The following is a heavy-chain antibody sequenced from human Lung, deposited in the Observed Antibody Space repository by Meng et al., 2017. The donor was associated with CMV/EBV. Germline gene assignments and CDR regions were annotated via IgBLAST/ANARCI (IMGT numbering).Heavy chain of an antibody. CDR3: AREAGRDGYATPKFDY. D-gene: IGHD5-24*01. CDR2: IYYTGST. CDR1: GGSIGSGGYD. J-gene: IGHJ4*02. V-gene: IGHV4-31*03. Sequence: VPARGRGPGLVKPSQTLSSTCTVSGGSIGSGGYDWSWIRQHPGKGLEWIGYIYYTGSTFYTPSLKSRVTISVDTSKNQFSLKLIPATAADTAVYYCAREAGRDGYATPKFDYWGQGTLVTVSS.